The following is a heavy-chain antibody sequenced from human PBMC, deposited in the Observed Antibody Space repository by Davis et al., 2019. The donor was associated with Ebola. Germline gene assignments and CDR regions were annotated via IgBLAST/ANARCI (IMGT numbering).Heavy chain of an antibody. CDR2: ISTYNGHT. CDR1: GYIFTGYY. J-gene: IGHJ4*02. CDR3: AKDGVGATSFDY. V-gene: IGHV1-18*04. Sequence: ASVKVSCKTSGYIFTGYYMHWVRQAPGQGLEWMGWISTYNGHTNYAQNLQGRVTMTTDTSTTTAYMELRSLRSDDTALYYCAKDGVGATSFDYWGQGTLVTVSS. D-gene: IGHD1-26*01.